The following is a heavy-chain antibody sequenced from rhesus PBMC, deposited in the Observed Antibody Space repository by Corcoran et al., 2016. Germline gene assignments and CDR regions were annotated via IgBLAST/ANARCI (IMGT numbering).Heavy chain of an antibody. CDR2: IDWDDDK. V-gene: IGHV2-1*01. D-gene: IGHD2-21*01. Sequence: QVTLKESGPALVKPTQTLTLTCTFSGFSLSTSGRGVGWIRQPSRKTLEWLAHIDWDDDKRYSTSLKSRLTIAKDTSKNQVVLTMTNMDPVDTATYYCARRYGSGCDYWGQGVLVTVSA. CDR3: ARRYGSGCDY. CDR1: GFSLSTSGRG. J-gene: IGHJ4*01.